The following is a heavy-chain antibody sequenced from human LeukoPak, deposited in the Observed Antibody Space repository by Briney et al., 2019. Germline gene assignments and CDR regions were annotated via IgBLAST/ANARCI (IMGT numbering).Heavy chain of an antibody. CDR1: GFTFSSYA. V-gene: IGHV3-23*01. J-gene: IGHJ4*02. Sequence: GGSLRLSCAASGFTFSSYAMRWVRQAPGKGRKWVSAISGSGRSTYYGDSVKGRFTVSRDNSKNTLFLQMNSLRAEDTAVYYCAKGTTYDFWSGYPHSRTFDYWGQGTLVTVSS. D-gene: IGHD3-3*01. CDR2: ISGSGRST. CDR3: AKGTTYDFWSGYPHSRTFDY.